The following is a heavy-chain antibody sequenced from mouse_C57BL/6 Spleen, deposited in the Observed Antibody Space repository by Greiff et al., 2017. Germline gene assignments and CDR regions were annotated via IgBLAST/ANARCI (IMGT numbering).Heavy chain of an antibody. CDR3: ARPGTYAMDY. CDR2: ISSGSSTI. D-gene: IGHD3-1*01. Sequence: EVQGVVESGGGLVKPGGSLKLSCAASGFTFSDYGMHWVRQAPEKGLEWVAYISSGSSTIYYADTVKGRFTISRDNAKNTLCLQMTSLRSEDTAMYYCARPGTYAMDYWGQGTSVTVSS. V-gene: IGHV5-17*01. J-gene: IGHJ4*01. CDR1: GFTFSDYG.